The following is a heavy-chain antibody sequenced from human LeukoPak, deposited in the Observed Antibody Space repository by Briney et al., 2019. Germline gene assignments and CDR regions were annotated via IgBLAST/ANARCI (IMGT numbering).Heavy chain of an antibody. CDR3: AREEYQLDYYYYYYMDV. J-gene: IGHJ6*03. D-gene: IGHD2-2*01. Sequence: SETLSLTCTVSGGSISSGSYYWSWIRQPAGKGLEWIGRIYTSGSTNYNPSLKSRVTISVDTSKNQFSLKLSPVTAADTAVYYCAREEYQLDYYYYYYMDVWGKGTTVTISS. CDR2: IYTSGST. CDR1: GGSISSGSYY. V-gene: IGHV4-61*02.